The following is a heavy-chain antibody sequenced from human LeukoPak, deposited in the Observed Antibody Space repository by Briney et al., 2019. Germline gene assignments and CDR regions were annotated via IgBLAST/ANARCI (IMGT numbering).Heavy chain of an antibody. Sequence: PSQTLSLTCTVSGGSISSGDYYWSWIRQPPGKGLEWIGYIYYNGSTYYNPSLKSRVTISVDTSKNQFSLKLSSVTAADTAVYYCARDRRYSYGLGDYWGQGTLVTVSS. J-gene: IGHJ4*02. D-gene: IGHD5-18*01. CDR1: GGSISSGDYY. CDR3: ARDRRYSYGLGDY. CDR2: IYYNGST. V-gene: IGHV4-30-4*08.